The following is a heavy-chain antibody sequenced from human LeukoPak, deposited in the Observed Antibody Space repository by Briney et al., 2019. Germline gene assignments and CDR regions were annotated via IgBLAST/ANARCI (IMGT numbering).Heavy chain of an antibody. V-gene: IGHV4-4*07. CDR2: IYSSGTT. CDR3: ARDTDLTYYYYGMDV. D-gene: IGHD2-8*02. CDR1: DGSISSYY. Sequence: SETLSLTCTVSDGSISSYYWSWIRQPAGKGLEWIGRIYSSGTTNYNPSFKSRVTMSVDTSKNQFSLNLSSVTAADTAVYYCARDTDLTYYYYGMDVWGQGTTVTVSS. J-gene: IGHJ6*02.